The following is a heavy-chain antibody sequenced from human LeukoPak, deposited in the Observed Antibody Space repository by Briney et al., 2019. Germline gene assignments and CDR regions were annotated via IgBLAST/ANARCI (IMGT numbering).Heavy chain of an antibody. CDR3: GKGRTGYSYGYGIDS. D-gene: IGHD5-18*01. J-gene: IGHJ4*02. CDR1: GGTFSSYA. CDR2: IIPIFGTA. V-gene: IGHV1-69*01. Sequence: ASVKVSCKASGGTFSSYAISWVRQAPGQGLEWMGGIIPIFGTANYAQKFQGRVTITADESTSTAYMELSSLRSEDTAVYYCGKGRTGYSYGYGIDSWGQGTLVTVSS.